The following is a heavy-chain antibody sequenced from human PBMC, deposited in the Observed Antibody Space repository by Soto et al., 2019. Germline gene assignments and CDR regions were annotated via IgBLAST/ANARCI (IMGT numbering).Heavy chain of an antibody. CDR2: INHSGST. V-gene: IGHV4-34*01. J-gene: IGHJ4*02. CDR3: AREWLYYFDY. Sequence: SETLSLTCAVYGGSFSGYYWSWIRQPPGKGLEWIGEINHSGSTNYNPSLKSRVTISVDTSKNQFSLKLSSVTAADTAVYYCAREWLYYFDYWGQGTLVTVSS. D-gene: IGHD3-22*01. CDR1: GGSFSGYY.